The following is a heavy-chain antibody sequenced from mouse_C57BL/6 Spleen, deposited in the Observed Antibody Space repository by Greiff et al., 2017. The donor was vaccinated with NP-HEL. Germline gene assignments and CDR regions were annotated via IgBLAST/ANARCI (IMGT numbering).Heavy chain of an antibody. V-gene: IGHV14-4*01. D-gene: IGHD2-1*01. CDR2: IVPDNGDT. Sequence: EVQLLQSGAELVKPGASVTLSCTASGFTITDDYMHWVKQRPAQGLEWIGWIVPDNGDTDYASTFQGRVTITADTSSNTAYLQLSILTSEDTAVYYGTRGDLLWPQRGFAYWGQGTLVTVSA. CDR3: TRGDLLWPQRGFAY. CDR1: GFTITDDY. J-gene: IGHJ3*01.